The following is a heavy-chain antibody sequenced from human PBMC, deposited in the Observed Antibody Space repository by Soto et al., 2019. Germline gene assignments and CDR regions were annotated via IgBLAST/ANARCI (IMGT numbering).Heavy chain of an antibody. CDR2: INPNSGGT. D-gene: IGHD3-22*01. V-gene: IGHV1-2*04. J-gene: IGHJ4*02. CDR3: ARNNPDYYDSSGYYYCYFDY. Sequence: GVSVKVSCKASGYTFTGYYMHWVRQAPGQGLEWMGWINPNSGGTNYAQKFQGWVTMTRDTSISTAYMELSRLRSDDTAVYYCARNNPDYYDSSGYYYCYFDYWGQGTQVTVSS. CDR1: GYTFTGYY.